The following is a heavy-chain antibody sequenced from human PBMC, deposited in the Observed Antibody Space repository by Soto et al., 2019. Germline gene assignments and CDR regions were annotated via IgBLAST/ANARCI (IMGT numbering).Heavy chain of an antibody. J-gene: IGHJ6*03. Sequence: ASVKVSCKASGYTFTSYGISWVRQAPGQGLEWMGWISAYNGNTNYAQKLQGRVTMTTDTSTSTAYMELRSLRSDDTAVYYCARFASTGYYYYYMDVWGKGTTVTVSS. CDR3: ARFASTGYYYYYMDV. CDR1: GYTFTSYG. V-gene: IGHV1-18*01. D-gene: IGHD2-21*01. CDR2: ISAYNGNT.